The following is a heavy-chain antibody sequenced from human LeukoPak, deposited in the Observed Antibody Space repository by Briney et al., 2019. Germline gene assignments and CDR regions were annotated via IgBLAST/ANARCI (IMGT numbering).Heavy chain of an antibody. CDR3: ARAFYGGNIDY. J-gene: IGHJ4*02. CDR2: FHYSGST. V-gene: IGHV4-59*01. Sequence: SETQSLTCTVSGGSTSSYYWSWIRQPPGKGLEWIGYFHYSGSTNYNPSLKSRVTISVDTSKNLFSLKLSSVTAADTAVYYCARAFYGGNIDYWGQGTLVTVSS. CDR1: GGSTSSYY. D-gene: IGHD4-23*01.